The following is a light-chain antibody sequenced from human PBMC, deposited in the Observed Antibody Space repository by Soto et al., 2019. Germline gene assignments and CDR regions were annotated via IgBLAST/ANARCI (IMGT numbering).Light chain of an antibody. CDR1: QSILSSSNNKNY. J-gene: IGKJ4*01. Sequence: DSVMTQSPDSLAVSLGERATINCKSSQSILSSSNNKNYLAWYQQKPGQSPKPLIQWASTRESEVPDRVSGSGSGTDFTLTISSLQAEDVAVYYCQQSHSAPLTFGGGTKVDIK. CDR2: WAS. V-gene: IGKV4-1*01. CDR3: QQSHSAPLT.